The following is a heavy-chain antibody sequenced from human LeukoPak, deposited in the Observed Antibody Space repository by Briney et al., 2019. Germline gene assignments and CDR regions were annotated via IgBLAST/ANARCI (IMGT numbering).Heavy chain of an antibody. Sequence: ASVKVSCKPSGGTFSSYAISWVRQAPGQGLEWMGRIIPIFGTANYAQKFQGRVTITTDESTSTAYMELSSLRSEDTAVYYCARARVRGVITPDYWGQGTLVTVS. V-gene: IGHV1-69*05. D-gene: IGHD3-10*01. CDR3: ARARVRGVITPDY. CDR2: IIPIFGTA. J-gene: IGHJ4*02. CDR1: GGTFSSYA.